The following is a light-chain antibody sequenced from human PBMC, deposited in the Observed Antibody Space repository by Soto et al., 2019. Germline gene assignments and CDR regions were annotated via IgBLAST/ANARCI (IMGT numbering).Light chain of an antibody. CDR2: GAS. CDR1: QSVRSSY. Sequence: EIVLTQSPGTLSLSPGERATLSCRASQSVRSSYLAWYQQKPGQAPRLLIYGASTRATGIPDRFSGSGSGTDFTLTISRLEPEDFAVYYCQQYASSPTFGQGTKVEIK. CDR3: QQYASSPT. V-gene: IGKV3-20*01. J-gene: IGKJ1*01.